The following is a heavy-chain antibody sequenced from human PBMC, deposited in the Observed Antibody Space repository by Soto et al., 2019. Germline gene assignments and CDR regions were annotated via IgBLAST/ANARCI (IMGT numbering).Heavy chain of an antibody. J-gene: IGHJ4*02. V-gene: IGHV1-46*03. D-gene: IGHD3-16*02. CDR3: ARDENYVYIWGSYRHSFDY. Sequence: QVQLVQSGAEVKKPGASVKVSCKASGYTFTSYYMHWVRQAPGQGLEWMGIINPSGGSTSYAQKFQGRVTMTRDTSTSTVYMELSSLRSEDTAVYYCARDENYVYIWGSYRHSFDYWGQGTLVTVSS. CDR2: INPSGGST. CDR1: GYTFTSYY.